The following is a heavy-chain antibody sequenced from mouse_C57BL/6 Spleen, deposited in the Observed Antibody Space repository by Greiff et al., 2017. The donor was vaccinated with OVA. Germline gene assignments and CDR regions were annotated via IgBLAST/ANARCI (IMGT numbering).Heavy chain of an antibody. Sequence: VQLQESGPGLVKPSQSLSLTCSVTGYSITSVYYWNWIRQFPGNKLEWMGYISYDGSNNYNPSLKNRISITRDTSKNQFFLKLNSVTTEDTATYYCARDYYGSKDYAMDYWGQGTSVTVSS. V-gene: IGHV3-6*01. D-gene: IGHD1-1*01. CDR3: ARDYYGSKDYAMDY. CDR2: ISYDGSN. CDR1: GYSITSVYY. J-gene: IGHJ4*01.